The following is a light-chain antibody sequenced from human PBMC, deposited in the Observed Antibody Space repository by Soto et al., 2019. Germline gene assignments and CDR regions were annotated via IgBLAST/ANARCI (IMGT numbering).Light chain of an antibody. J-gene: IGKJ1*01. CDR1: QSISIW. V-gene: IGKV1-5*03. Sequence: DIQITQSPSTLSASLLYRVTITCRASQSISIWLAWYQQKPGKAPNLLIYRASTLKSGVPSRFSGSGSGTEFTLTISSLQPDDFATYYCQQYDTHSTFGQGTKVDIK. CDR2: RAS. CDR3: QQYDTHST.